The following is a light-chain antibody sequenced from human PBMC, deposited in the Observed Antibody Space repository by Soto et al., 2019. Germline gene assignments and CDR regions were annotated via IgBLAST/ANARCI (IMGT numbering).Light chain of an antibody. J-gene: IGKJ2*01. CDR2: GAS. CDR1: QSVSSSY. CDR3: QQYGSSPPYT. V-gene: IGKV3-20*01. Sequence: EIVLTQSPGTLSLSPGERATLSCRASQSVSSSYLAWYQQKPGQAPRLLIYGASCRATGIPDRFSGSGSGTDFTLTISRLEPEDLAVYYCQQYGSSPPYTFGQGTKLEIK.